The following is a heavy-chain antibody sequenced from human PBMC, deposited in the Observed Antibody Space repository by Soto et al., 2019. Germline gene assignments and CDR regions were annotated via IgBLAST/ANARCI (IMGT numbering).Heavy chain of an antibody. J-gene: IGHJ6*02. CDR2: ISSSSSYI. CDR1: GFTFSIDS. V-gene: IGHV3-21*01. CDR3: AGDCAPYYYYGMDV. Sequence: PGGPLRLSCAASGFTFSIDSMNLVLQAPGKGLEWVSSISSSSSYIYYADSVKGRFTISRDNAKNPLYLQMNSLRAEDTAVYYCAGDCAPYYYYGMDVCGQGTTVTVSS.